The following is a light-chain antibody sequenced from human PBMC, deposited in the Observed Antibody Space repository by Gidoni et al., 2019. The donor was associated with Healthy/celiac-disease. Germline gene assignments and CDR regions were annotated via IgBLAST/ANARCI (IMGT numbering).Light chain of an antibody. CDR1: SSDVGSYNR. CDR3: SSYTSSSTWV. J-gene: IGLJ3*02. CDR2: EVS. V-gene: IGLV2-18*02. Sequence: QSALTQPPSVPVSPGQPVTISCTGTSSDVGSYNRVSWYQQPPGTAPKLMIYEVSNRPSGVPDRFSGSKSGNTASLTISGLQAEDEADYYCSSYTSSSTWVFGGGTKLTVL.